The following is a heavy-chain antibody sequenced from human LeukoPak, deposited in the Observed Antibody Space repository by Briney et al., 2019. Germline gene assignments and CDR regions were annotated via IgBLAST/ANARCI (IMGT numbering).Heavy chain of an antibody. D-gene: IGHD3-10*01. CDR2: ISAYNGNT. Sequence: ASVKVSCKASGYTFTSYGISWVRQAPGQGLEWMGWISAYNGNTNYAQKFQGRVTITADESTSTAYMELSSLRSEDTAVYYCARDLDGSGTSYGMDVWGQGTTVTVSS. V-gene: IGHV1-18*01. J-gene: IGHJ6*02. CDR3: ARDLDGSGTSYGMDV. CDR1: GYTFTSYG.